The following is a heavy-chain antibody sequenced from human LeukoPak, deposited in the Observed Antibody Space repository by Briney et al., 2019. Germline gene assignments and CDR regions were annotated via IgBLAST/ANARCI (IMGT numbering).Heavy chain of an antibody. CDR2: INPNSGGT. V-gene: IGHV1-2*06. D-gene: IGHD3-22*01. CDR3: ATDTWGYYDSSNYYRQADY. J-gene: IGHJ4*02. Sequence: GASEKVSCKAFGYTFTGYFMDWGRQAPGKRLEWMVRINPNSGGTNYAQKFQGRVTMTRDTSINTAYMDLSRLGSDDTAVYYCATDTWGYYDSSNYYRQADYWGQGTLVTVSS. CDR1: GYTFTGYF.